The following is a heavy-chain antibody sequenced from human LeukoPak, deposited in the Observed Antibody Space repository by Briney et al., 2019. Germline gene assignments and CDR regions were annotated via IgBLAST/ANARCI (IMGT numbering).Heavy chain of an antibody. CDR2: ISAYNGNT. Sequence: GASVKVSCKASGYTVTGYGISWVRQAPGQGLEWMGWISAYNGNTNYAQKLQGRVTMTTDTSTSTAYMELRSLRSDDTAVYYCARDEVVAATAPFDYWGQGTLVTVSS. CDR3: ARDEVVAATAPFDY. CDR1: GYTVTGYG. V-gene: IGHV1-18*01. J-gene: IGHJ4*02. D-gene: IGHD2-15*01.